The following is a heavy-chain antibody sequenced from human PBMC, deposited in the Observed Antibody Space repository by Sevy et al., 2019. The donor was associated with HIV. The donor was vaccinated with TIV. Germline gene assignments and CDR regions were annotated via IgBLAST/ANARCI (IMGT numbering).Heavy chain of an antibody. D-gene: IGHD2-15*01. CDR3: ARYGGYIDH. Sequence: GGSLRLSCVASGLTVGSLSINWVRQAPGKGLEWVSLIYSAGTTFYSDSVKGRFTVSGDNSNNTLDLQMNSLRAEDTAVYYCARYGGYIDHWGHGTLVTVSS. J-gene: IGHJ4*01. CDR1: GLTVGSLS. CDR2: IYSAGTT. V-gene: IGHV3-66*01.